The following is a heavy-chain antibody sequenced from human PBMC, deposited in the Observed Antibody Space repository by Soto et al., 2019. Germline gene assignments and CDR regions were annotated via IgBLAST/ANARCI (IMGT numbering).Heavy chain of an antibody. J-gene: IGHJ6*02. Sequence: QVQLVESGGGLVQPGGSLRLTSVASGFTFGSHGMHWVRQAPGKGLEWVAVISYDETNEHYVDSVKGRFTISRDNSKSILYLQMNRLRPEDTAIYKCAKDLRTTISDYGMDVWGQGTTVTVSS. V-gene: IGHV3-30*18. CDR1: GFTFGSHG. CDR2: ISYDETNE. CDR3: AKDLRTTISDYGMDV.